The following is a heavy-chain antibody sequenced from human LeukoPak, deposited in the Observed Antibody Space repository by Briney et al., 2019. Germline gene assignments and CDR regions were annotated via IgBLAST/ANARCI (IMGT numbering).Heavy chain of an antibody. CDR3: AKDTATHSSGWYYFDY. CDR2: ISGSGGST. D-gene: IGHD6-19*01. J-gene: IGHJ4*02. V-gene: IGHV3-23*01. Sequence: GGSLRLSCAASGFTFSSYAMSWVRQVPGKGLEWVSAISGSGGSTYYADSVKGRFTISRDNSKNTLYLQMNSLRAEDTAVYYCAKDTATHSSGWYYFDYWGQGTLVTVSS. CDR1: GFTFSSYA.